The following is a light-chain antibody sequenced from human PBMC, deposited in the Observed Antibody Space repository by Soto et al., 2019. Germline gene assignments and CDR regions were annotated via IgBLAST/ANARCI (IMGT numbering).Light chain of an antibody. V-gene: IGLV2-11*01. Sequence: QSALTQPRSVSGSPGQTVTISCTGTSSDVGVYNYVSWYQQHPGKAPQLVIYDVLKRPSGVPGRFSGSTSGNTASLTISGLQDEEEAYYYCCSYAGSSLWVFGGGTKLTVL. CDR1: SSDVGVYNY. CDR2: DVL. CDR3: CSYAGSSLWV. J-gene: IGLJ3*02.